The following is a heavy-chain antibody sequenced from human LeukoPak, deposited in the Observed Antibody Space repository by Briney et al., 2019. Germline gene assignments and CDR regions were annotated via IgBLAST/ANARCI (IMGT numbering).Heavy chain of an antibody. CDR3: ARSHPSDTSGWSNPYFDK. D-gene: IGHD3-22*01. Sequence: GRSLRLSCVASGFTYSNNGMHSVRHAPGNGLESVALVSYDGSNTWHADSVKGSSSISTDNSKNTLYLQMTSLGVEDTALYYCARSHPSDTSGWSNPYFDKWGQGTLVTVSS. CDR1: GFTYSNNG. CDR2: VSYDGSNT. J-gene: IGHJ4*02. V-gene: IGHV3-30*19.